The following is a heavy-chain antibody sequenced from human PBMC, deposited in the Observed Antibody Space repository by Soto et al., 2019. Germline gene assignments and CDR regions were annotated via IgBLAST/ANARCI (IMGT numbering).Heavy chain of an antibody. V-gene: IGHV4-30-4*01. CDR2: ISNSGST. D-gene: IGHD5-18*01. Sequence: PSETLSLTCTVSGGSVTSDEGYWTWIRQSPGKGLEWIGYISNSGSTGYNPSLKTRLPMSVDRSKNQFTLRLTSVTAADTAVYFCATESGSTYGYFDHWGQGTQVTVSS. CDR1: GGSVTSDEGY. CDR3: ATESGSTYGYFDH. J-gene: IGHJ4*02.